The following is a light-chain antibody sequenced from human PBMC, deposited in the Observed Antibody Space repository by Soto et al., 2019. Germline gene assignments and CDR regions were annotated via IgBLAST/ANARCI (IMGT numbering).Light chain of an antibody. J-gene: IGKJ3*01. Sequence: EIVLTQLPGTLSLSPGERAALSCRASQSVGSNYLAWFQQKPGQAPRLLIYGASKRATGIPDRFSGSGSGTEFTLVISRLEPEDFAVYYCQQYGVSPIFTFGPGTKVDVK. CDR2: GAS. CDR3: QQYGVSPIFT. V-gene: IGKV3-20*01. CDR1: QSVGSNY.